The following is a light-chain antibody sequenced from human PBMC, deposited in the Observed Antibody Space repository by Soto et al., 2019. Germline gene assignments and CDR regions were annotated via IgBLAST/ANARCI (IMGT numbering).Light chain of an antibody. V-gene: IGLV2-14*01. CDR3: SLYTSENAYV. CDR2: EVS. CDR1: RSDVGAYNY. J-gene: IGLJ1*01. Sequence: QSALTQPASVSGSPGQSIAISCTGTRSDVGAYNYVSWYQQHPGKAPKLMIYEVSKRPSGVPDRFSGSKSGNTASLTISGLQAADEADYYCSLYTSENAYVFGTGTKLTVL.